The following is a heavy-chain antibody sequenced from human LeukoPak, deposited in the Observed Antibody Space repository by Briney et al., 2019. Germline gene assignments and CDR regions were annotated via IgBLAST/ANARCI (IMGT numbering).Heavy chain of an antibody. Sequence: GGSLRLSCAASGFTFTDYAMNWVRQAPGKGLEWVASTKGNGGSTNYTDSVKDRFTISRDNSKNTVYLQMHSLRADDTAVYYCAKGSYYYDTSGYFDSWGHGALVTVSS. J-gene: IGHJ4*01. D-gene: IGHD3-22*01. V-gene: IGHV3-23*01. CDR2: TKGNGGST. CDR1: GFTFTDYA. CDR3: AKGSYYYDTSGYFDS.